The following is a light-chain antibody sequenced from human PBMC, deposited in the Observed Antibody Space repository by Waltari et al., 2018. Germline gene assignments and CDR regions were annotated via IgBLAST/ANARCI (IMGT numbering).Light chain of an antibody. CDR3: HQYGSAPLT. CDR1: QRVNSNY. Sequence: EIVLTQPPGTLSLSPGESVTLSCSASQRVNSNYVAWYQQRHGQGPRLLIYDASIRATDVAARFSGSGSGTGFTLTISRLEAEDVAVYHCHQYGSAPLTFGGGSKVEI. CDR2: DAS. J-gene: IGKJ4*01. V-gene: IGKV3-20*01.